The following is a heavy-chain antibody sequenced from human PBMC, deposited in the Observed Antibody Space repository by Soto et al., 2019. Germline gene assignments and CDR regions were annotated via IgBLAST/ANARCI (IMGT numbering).Heavy chain of an antibody. V-gene: IGHV6-1*01. CDR1: GDSVPSNNAA. CDR3: ARTNGYLDY. CDR2: TYYRSKWYH. D-gene: IGHD4-17*01. J-gene: IGHJ4*02. Sequence: SQTLSLTCAISGDSVPSNNAAWNWIRQSPSRGLEWLGRTYYRSKWYHEYAVSVKGRITINPDTSKNQFSLQLNSVTPEDAAVYYCARTNGYLDYWGQGTLVTVSS.